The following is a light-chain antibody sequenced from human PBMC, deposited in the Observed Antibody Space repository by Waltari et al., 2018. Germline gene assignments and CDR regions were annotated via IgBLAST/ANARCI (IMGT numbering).Light chain of an antibody. CDR2: TDN. Sequence: QSVLTQPPSASGTPGQRVTISCSGSKPNIGRNAVNWYQQLPATAPKLLIHTDNQRPSGVPDRFSGSKAGTSASLAISGLQSEDEADYHCATWDDSLNGWVFGGGTKVTVL. V-gene: IGLV1-44*01. CDR3: ATWDDSLNGWV. CDR1: KPNIGRNA. J-gene: IGLJ3*02.